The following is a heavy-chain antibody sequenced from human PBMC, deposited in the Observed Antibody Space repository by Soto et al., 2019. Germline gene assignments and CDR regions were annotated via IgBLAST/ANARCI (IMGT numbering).Heavy chain of an antibody. CDR2: IYTSGST. J-gene: IGHJ4*02. CDR3: ASSFHRRYFDY. V-gene: IGHV4-4*07. Sequence: LFLTCTVSGGSISSYYWSWIRQPAGKGLEWIGRIYTSGSTNYNPSLKSRVTRSVDTSKNQFSLKLSSVTAADTAVYYCASSFHRRYFDYWGQGTLVTVSP. CDR1: GGSISSYY.